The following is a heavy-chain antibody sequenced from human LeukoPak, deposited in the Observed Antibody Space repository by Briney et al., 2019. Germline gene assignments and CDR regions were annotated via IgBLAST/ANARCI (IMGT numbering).Heavy chain of an antibody. V-gene: IGHV3-30*05. CDR2: MSYDETTA. D-gene: IGHD1-26*01. J-gene: IGHJ4*02. Sequence: GGSLRLSCAVSGFTLSSYYMHWVRQAPDKGLEWVAVMSYDETTANYAGSVQGRFTVSRDNSKNTLLIQINSLRGEGRAMYFFTRGGGANYYGDYFDYWSQGTGVTVSS. CDR1: GFTLSSYY. CDR3: TRGGGANYYGDYFDY.